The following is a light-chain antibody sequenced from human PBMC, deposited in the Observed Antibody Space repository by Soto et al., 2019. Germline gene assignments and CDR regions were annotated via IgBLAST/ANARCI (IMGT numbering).Light chain of an antibody. V-gene: IGKV1-33*01. CDR2: DAS. J-gene: IGKJ1*01. Sequence: DIQMIQSPSSLSASVGDRVTITCQASQEISNYLNWYQQKPGKAPKLLIYDASNLERGVPSRFSGRGSVTDFTFTISSLQPEDFATYYCQQYDQLPRTFGRGTKVEIK. CDR1: QEISNY. CDR3: QQYDQLPRT.